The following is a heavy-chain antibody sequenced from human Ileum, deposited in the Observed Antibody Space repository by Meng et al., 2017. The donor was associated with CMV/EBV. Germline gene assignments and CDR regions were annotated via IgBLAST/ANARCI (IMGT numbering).Heavy chain of an antibody. V-gene: IGHV3-23*01. D-gene: IGHD3-3*01. CDR2: ISGGGGDSI. J-gene: IGHJ4*02. CDR3: AKLPGEGFWSGYYSVY. CDR1: FPFSISA. Sequence: FPFSISAMIWVRQAPRTGLEWVSAISGGGGDSIHYANFVKGRFTISRDNSKNTLYLQMNSLRAEDTAVYYCAKLPGEGFWSGYYSVYWGQGTLVTVSS.